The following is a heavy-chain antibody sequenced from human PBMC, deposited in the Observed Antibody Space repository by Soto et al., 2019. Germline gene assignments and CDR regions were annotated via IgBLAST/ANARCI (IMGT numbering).Heavy chain of an antibody. J-gene: IGHJ4*02. CDR2: IYHTGTS. D-gene: IGHD5-18*01. CDR3: ARNSRGYIYGYYFDS. CDR1: GGSVNNGSYY. V-gene: IGHV4-61*03. Sequence: SETLSLTCTVSGGSVNNGSYYWSWIRQPPGKGLEWIGYIYHTGTSNHNPSLKSRVTMSVDTSKNLFSLKVKSVTAADTAVYYCARNSRGYIYGYYFDSWGQGTLVTVSS.